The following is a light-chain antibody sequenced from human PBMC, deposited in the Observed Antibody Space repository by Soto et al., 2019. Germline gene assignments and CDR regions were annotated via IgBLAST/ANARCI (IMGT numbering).Light chain of an antibody. CDR2: GAS. Sequence: EIFMMQSPATLSVSPGEKVILSCRASQSVGTTLAWYQQKPGQAPSLLIRGASTRATGVPARFSGSGSGTEFTLTISSLQSEDFAIYYCQQYSASPTFGGGTTLEIK. V-gene: IGKV3D-15*02. CDR1: QSVGTT. J-gene: IGKJ4*02. CDR3: QQYSASPT.